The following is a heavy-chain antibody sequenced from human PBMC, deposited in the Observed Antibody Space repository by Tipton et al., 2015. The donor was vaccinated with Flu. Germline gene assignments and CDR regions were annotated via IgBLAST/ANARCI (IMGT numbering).Heavy chain of an antibody. Sequence: SLRLSCAASGFTFSSYGMHWVRQAPGKGLEWVAVISYDGINEYYADSVKGRFTISRDNSKNTLYLQMNSLRAEDTAVYYCAKRGPIYYDTSGLRIDYWGQGTLVTVSS. CDR1: GFTFSSYG. CDR3: AKRGPIYYDTSGLRIDY. D-gene: IGHD3-22*01. CDR2: ISYDGINE. V-gene: IGHV3-30*18. J-gene: IGHJ4*02.